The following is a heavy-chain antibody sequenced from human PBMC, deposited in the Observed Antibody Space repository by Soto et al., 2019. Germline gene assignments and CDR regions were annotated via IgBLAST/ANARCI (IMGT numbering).Heavy chain of an antibody. CDR1: GYTFTGYY. Sequence: ASVKVSCKASGYTFTGYYVHWVRQAPGQGLEWMGWINPNSGDTYLAQRFQGRVTMNRDTSIGTAYMELRGLTSDDTAEYYCAKGGAIVAAGTRVYLHKDMDVWGQGNTVTVYS. J-gene: IGHJ6*02. CDR3: AKGGAIVAAGTRVYLHKDMDV. CDR2: INPNSGDT. D-gene: IGHD1-26*01. V-gene: IGHV1-2*02.